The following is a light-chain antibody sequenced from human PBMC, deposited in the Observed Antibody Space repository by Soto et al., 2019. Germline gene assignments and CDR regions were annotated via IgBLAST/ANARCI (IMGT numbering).Light chain of an antibody. CDR3: ASWDDSLSGGEV. V-gene: IGLV1-47*01. CDR2: RNN. CDR1: SSNIGTNY. Sequence: QSVLTQPPSASGTPGQRVAISCSGSSSNIGTNYVYWYQQLPGTAPKLLIYRNNQRPSPVPGRFSGSKSGTSASLAISGLRSEDEGDYYCASWDDSLSGGEVFGTGTKLTVL. J-gene: IGLJ1*01.